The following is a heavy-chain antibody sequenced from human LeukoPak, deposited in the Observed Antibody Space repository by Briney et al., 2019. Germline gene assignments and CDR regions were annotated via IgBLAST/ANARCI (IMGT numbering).Heavy chain of an antibody. CDR3: AREVRGWLQLPDNWFDP. CDR1: GGSISSYY. Sequence: SETLSLTCTVSGGSISSYYWSWIRQPPGKGLEWIGYIYYSGSTNYNPSLKSRVTISVDTSKNQFSLKLSSVTAADTAVYYCAREVRGWLQLPDNWFDPWGQGTLVTVSS. V-gene: IGHV4-59*12. J-gene: IGHJ5*02. D-gene: IGHD5-24*01. CDR2: IYYSGST.